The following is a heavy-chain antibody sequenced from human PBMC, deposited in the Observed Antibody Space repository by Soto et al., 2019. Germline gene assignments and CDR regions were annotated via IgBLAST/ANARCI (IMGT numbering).Heavy chain of an antibody. CDR3: ARENRGFDTEIDSTVGAFDI. D-gene: IGHD3-10*01. V-gene: IGHV3-13*01. J-gene: IGHJ3*02. CDR2: IGTAGDA. CDR1: GFTFSSYD. Sequence: GGSLRLSCAASGFTFSSYDMHWVRQATGKGLEWVSAIGTAGDAYYPGSVKGRFTISRENAKNSLYLQMNSLRAGDTAVYYCARENRGFDTEIDSTVGAFDIWGQGTMVTVSS.